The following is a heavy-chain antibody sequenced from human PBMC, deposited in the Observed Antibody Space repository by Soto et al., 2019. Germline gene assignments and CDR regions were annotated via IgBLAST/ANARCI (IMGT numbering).Heavy chain of an antibody. CDR3: ARGGFWSGYYTSKHIRGAAYYFDY. CDR2: IIPIFGTA. J-gene: IGHJ4*02. D-gene: IGHD3-3*01. Sequence: QVQLVQSGAEVKKPGSSVKVSCKASGGTFSSYAISWVRQAPGQGLEWMGGIIPIFGTANYAQKFQGRVTITADESTSTAYMELSSLRSEDKAVYYCARGGFWSGYYTSKHIRGAAYYFDYWGQGTLVTVSS. V-gene: IGHV1-69*01. CDR1: GGTFSSYA.